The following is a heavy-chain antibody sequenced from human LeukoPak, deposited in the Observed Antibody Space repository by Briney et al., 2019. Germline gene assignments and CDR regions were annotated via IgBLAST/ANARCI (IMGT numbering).Heavy chain of an antibody. CDR2: MNPNSGNT. CDR3: ARVISASSGCRY. V-gene: IGHV1-8*01. Sequence: ASVKVSCKASGYTFTSYDINWVRQATGQGLEWMGWMNPNSGNTGYAQKFQGRVTMTRDTSISTAYMELSSLRSEDTAVYYCARVISASSGCRYWGQGTLVTVSS. CDR1: GYTFTSYD. D-gene: IGHD6-19*01. J-gene: IGHJ4*02.